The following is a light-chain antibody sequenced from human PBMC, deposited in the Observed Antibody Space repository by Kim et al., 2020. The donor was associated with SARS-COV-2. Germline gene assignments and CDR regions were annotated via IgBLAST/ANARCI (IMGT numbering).Light chain of an antibody. CDR2: GAS. CDR1: QSVSSIY. CDR3: QQYSRSPLT. V-gene: IGKV3-20*01. Sequence: PGERATLACRASQSVSSIYVAWYQQKAGRAPRLLIYGASNRVTGTPDRFSGSGSGTEFTLTISRLEPEDFAVYYCQQYSRSPLTFGGGTKVDIK. J-gene: IGKJ4*01.